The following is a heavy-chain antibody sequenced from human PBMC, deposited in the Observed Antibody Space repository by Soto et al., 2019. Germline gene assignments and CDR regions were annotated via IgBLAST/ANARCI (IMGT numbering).Heavy chain of an antibody. J-gene: IGHJ4*02. V-gene: IGHV3-7*01. CDR1: GFTFSSYW. CDR3: ARGRYIYCL. Sequence: GGSLRLSCAASGFTFSSYWMSWVRQASGEGLEWVANMNQDGSEKYYVESVKGRVTISRDNAKNSLFLQMNSLGVEDTVVYYCARGRYIYCLWGQGTLVIVSS. D-gene: IGHD2-15*01. CDR2: MNQDGSEK.